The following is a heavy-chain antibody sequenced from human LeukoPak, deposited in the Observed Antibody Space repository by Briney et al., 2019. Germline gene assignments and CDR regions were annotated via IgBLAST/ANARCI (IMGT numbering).Heavy chain of an antibody. CDR2: ISGSGGST. J-gene: IGHJ4*02. D-gene: IGHD4-17*01. CDR3: AKGYGDYVRIRFYDY. Sequence: PGGSLRLSCAASGFTFSSYAMSWVRQAPGKGLEWVSVISGSGGSTYYADSVKGRFTISRDNSKNTLYLQMNTLRAEDTAVYYCAKGYGDYVRIRFYDYWGQGTLVTVSS. CDR1: GFTFSSYA. V-gene: IGHV3-23*01.